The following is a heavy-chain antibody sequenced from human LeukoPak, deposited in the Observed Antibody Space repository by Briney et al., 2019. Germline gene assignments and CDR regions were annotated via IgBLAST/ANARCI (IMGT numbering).Heavy chain of an antibody. D-gene: IGHD3-22*01. Sequence: GGSLRLSCAASGFTFNNYGLIWVRQAPGKGLEWVAAISNDGGGTMYAAFVKGRFTISRDNSKNTLFLQMNSLRAEDTALYYCAKGSSGYFAALWGQGTLVTVSS. CDR2: ISNDGGGT. J-gene: IGHJ4*02. CDR1: GFTFNNYG. V-gene: IGHV3-23*01. CDR3: AKGSSGYFAAL.